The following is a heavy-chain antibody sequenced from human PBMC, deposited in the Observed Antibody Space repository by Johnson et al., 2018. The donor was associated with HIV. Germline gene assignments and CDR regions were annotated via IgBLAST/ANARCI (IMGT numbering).Heavy chain of an antibody. D-gene: IGHD3-22*01. CDR3: ASGGFMIVVGDAFDI. J-gene: IGHJ3*02. CDR1: GFTFDDYG. V-gene: IGHV3-20*04. Sequence: VQLVESGGGVVRPGGSLRLSCAASGFTFDDYGMSWVRQAPGKGLEWVSGINWNGGSTGYADSVKGRFTISRDNAKNSLYLHMNSLRAEDTALYYCASGGFMIVVGDAFDIWGQGTMVTVSS. CDR2: INWNGGST.